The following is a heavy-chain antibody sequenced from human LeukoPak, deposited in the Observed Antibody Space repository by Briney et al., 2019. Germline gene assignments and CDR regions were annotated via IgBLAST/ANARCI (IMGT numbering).Heavy chain of an antibody. J-gene: IGHJ3*02. CDR1: GGSINNYY. V-gene: IGHV4-4*07. CDR3: ARGRYCSADICSGGDAFDI. D-gene: IGHD2-15*01. CDR2: IYTRGST. Sequence: SETLSLTCTVSGGSINNYYWSWIRQPAGKGLEWIGRIYTRGSTNYNPSLKSRVTMSVDTSKNQFALKLSSVTAADTAVYYCARGRYCSADICSGGDAFDIWGQGTMVSVSS.